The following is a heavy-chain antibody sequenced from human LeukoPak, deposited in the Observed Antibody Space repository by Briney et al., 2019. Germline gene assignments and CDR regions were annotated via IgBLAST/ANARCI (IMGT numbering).Heavy chain of an antibody. CDR3: ARDKQLWLEYYFDY. J-gene: IGHJ4*02. V-gene: IGHV1-2*02. CDR2: INRYSGGT. CDR1: GYTFTGYF. D-gene: IGHD5-18*01. Sequence: ASVTVSRQASGYTFTGYFMHWVRPAPGQGVKWMGWINRYSGGTKYTKKFHARVTMTRDTSISTAYMDLSKLRSDDTAVYSGARDKQLWLEYYFDYWGQGTLVTVSS.